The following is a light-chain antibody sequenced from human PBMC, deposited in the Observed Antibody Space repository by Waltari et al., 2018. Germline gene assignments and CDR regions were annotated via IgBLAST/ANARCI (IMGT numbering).Light chain of an antibody. CDR1: SSDVGGYNY. CDR3: CSYAGSYTFEV. V-gene: IGLV2-11*01. Sequence: QSALTQPRSVSGSPGQPVTISCTGTSSDVGGYNYVPWYQQHPGKAPKLMIDDVSRRPSGVPDRFSGSKSGNTASLTISGLQAEDEADYYCCSYAGSYTFEVFGGGTTLTVL. CDR2: DVS. J-gene: IGLJ3*02.